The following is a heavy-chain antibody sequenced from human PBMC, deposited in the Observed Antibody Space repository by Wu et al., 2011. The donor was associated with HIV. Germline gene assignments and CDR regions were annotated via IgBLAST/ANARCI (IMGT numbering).Heavy chain of an antibody. D-gene: IGHD3-10*01. CDR3: ARSTVIRGVTPSYYHYYGMDV. J-gene: IGHJ6*02. Sequence: QVQAGAVWGVRWKKPGVLGRRSPARLLEAPSVDMLSTGCDRPLDKGLSGWEGSSLSLAHQTNAQKFQGRVTITADKSTSTAYMDLSSLRSEDTAVYYCARSTVIRGVTPSYYHYYGMDVWGQGTTVTVSS. CDR1: EAPSVDML. V-gene: IGHV1-69*04. CDR2: SSLSLAH.